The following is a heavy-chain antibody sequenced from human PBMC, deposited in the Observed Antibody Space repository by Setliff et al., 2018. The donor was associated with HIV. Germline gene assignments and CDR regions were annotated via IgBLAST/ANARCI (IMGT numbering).Heavy chain of an antibody. V-gene: IGHV4-30-4*08. J-gene: IGHJ4*02. CDR3: ARERRYYDSSGDFDY. CDR2: IYYSGST. Sequence: PSETLSLTCTVSGGSISSGDYYWSWIRQPPGKGLEWIGYIYYSGSTYYNPSLKSRVTISVDTPKNQFSLKLGSVTAADTAVYYCARERRYYDSSGDFDYWGQGTLVTVSS. D-gene: IGHD3-22*01. CDR1: GGSISSGDYY.